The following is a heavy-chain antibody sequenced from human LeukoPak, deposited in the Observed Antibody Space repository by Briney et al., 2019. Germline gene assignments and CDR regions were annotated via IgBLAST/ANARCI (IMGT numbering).Heavy chain of an antibody. J-gene: IGHJ5*02. Sequence: GGSLRLSCAASGFTLSSYNMNWVRQAPGKGLEWVSSISSSSSYIYYADSVKGRFTISRDNAKNSLYLQMNSLRAEDTAVYYCARDRNYDSSCYYDRWFDHWGQGTLVTVSS. CDR2: ISSSSSYI. CDR1: GFTLSSYN. D-gene: IGHD3-22*01. CDR3: ARDRNYDSSCYYDRWFDH. V-gene: IGHV3-21*01.